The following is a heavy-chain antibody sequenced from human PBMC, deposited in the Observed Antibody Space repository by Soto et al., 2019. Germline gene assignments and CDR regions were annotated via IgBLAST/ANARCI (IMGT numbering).Heavy chain of an antibody. CDR2: IYYSGST. V-gene: IGHV4-31*03. D-gene: IGHD3-3*01. J-gene: IGHJ4*02. CDR1: GCTISSWCYY. CDR3: ARQTILDWLLPSPHFDY. Sequence: SETMALTFTVSGCTISSWCYYWSWIRQRPGKGLEWIGYIYYSGSTYYNPSPKSRVTISVDTSKNQFSLKLSSVTAAGTAVYYWARQTILDWLLPSPHFDYWGQATLVTVSS.